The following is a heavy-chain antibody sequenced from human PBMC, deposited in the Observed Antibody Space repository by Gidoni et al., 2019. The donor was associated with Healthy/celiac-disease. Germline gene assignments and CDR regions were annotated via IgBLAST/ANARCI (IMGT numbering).Heavy chain of an antibody. CDR3: ARDGSITMVQGVIEGMDV. J-gene: IGHJ6*02. Sequence: QVQLVQSGAEVKKPGASVKVSCKASGYTFTSYGISWVRQAPGQGLEWMGWISAYNGNTNDAQKLQGRVTMTTDTSTSTAYMELRSLRSDDTAVYYCARDGSITMVQGVIEGMDVWGQGTTVTVSS. V-gene: IGHV1-18*01. CDR2: ISAYNGNT. D-gene: IGHD3-10*01. CDR1: GYTFTSYG.